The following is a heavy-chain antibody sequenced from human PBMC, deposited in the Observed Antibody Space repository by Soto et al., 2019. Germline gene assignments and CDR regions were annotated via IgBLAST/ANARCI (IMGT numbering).Heavy chain of an antibody. V-gene: IGHV3-33*06. D-gene: IGHD5-12*01. Sequence: QVQLVESGGGVVQPGRSLRLSCAASGFTFSSYAMHWVRQAPGKGLEWVAVIWHDGSNKYYADSVKGRFTISRDNSKNTLFLQMNSLRAEDTAVYYCAKGYYSGYDLAYFDYWGQGTLVTVSS. CDR2: IWHDGSNK. CDR1: GFTFSSYA. CDR3: AKGYYSGYDLAYFDY. J-gene: IGHJ4*02.